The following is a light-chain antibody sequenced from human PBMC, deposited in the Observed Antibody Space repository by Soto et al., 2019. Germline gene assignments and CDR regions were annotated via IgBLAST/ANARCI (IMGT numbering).Light chain of an antibody. V-gene: IGLV2-14*01. CDR1: SSDVGGYNY. J-gene: IGLJ1*01. CDR2: EVS. Sequence: QSVLTQPAPVSASPGQSITISCTGTSSDVGGYNYVSWYQQHPGKAPKLMIYEVSNRPSGVSNRFSGSKSGNTASLTISGLQAEDEADYYCSSFTSSSTLVFGTGTKVTVL. CDR3: SSFTSSSTLV.